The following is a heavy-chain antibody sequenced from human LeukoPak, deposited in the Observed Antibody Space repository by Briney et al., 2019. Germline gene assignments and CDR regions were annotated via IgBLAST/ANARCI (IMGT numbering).Heavy chain of an antibody. V-gene: IGHV3-48*01. CDR2: MSSSGTTI. Sequence: PGGSLRLSCAGSGFTLSSYTMNWVRQAPGKGLEWVSCMSSSGTTISYADSVKGRFTISRDNAKNSFFLQMNSLRAEDTAVYYCARGWGGFDYWGQGILVTVSP. CDR1: GFTLSSYT. J-gene: IGHJ4*02. D-gene: IGHD3-16*01. CDR3: ARGWGGFDY.